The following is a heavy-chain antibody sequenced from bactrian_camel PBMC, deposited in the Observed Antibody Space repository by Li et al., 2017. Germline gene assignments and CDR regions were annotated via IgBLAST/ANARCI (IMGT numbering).Heavy chain of an antibody. V-gene: IGHV3S6*01. J-gene: IGHJ6*01. CDR2: IDSDGST. Sequence: QLVESGGGSVQVGGSLRLSCVASGDTISRYCMGWFRQAPGKEREGVVVIDSDGSTGYADSVKGRFTISRDNAKSTLYLQMNSLKVEDTAIYYCAAKEGSGGYWGCSPEAQDDFGYWGQGTQVTVS. CDR3: AAKEGSGGYWGCSPEAQDDFGY. CDR1: GDTISRYC. D-gene: IGHD2*01.